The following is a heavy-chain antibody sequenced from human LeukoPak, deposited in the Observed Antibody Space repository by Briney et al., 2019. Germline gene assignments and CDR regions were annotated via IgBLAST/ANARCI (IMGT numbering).Heavy chain of an antibody. D-gene: IGHD3-3*01. CDR3: ARGDFWSGYYDY. J-gene: IGHJ4*02. CDR1: GGSISSSSYY. Sequence: SETLSLTCTVSGGSISSSSYYWGWIRQPPGKGLEWIGSTYYSGSTYYNPSLKSRVTISVDTSKNQFSLKLSSVTAADTAVYYCARGDFWSGYYDYWGQGTLVTVSS. CDR2: TYYSGST. V-gene: IGHV4-39*01.